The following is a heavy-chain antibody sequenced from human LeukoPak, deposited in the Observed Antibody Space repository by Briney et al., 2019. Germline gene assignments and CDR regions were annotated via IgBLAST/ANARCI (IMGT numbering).Heavy chain of an antibody. J-gene: IGHJ4*02. Sequence: ASVKVSCKXSGGTFSSYAISWVRQAPGQGLEWMGGIIPIFGTANYAQKFQGRVTITADESTSTAYMELSSLRSEDTAVYYCARSNCDILTGYFSYLDYWGQGNLVTVSS. D-gene: IGHD3-9*01. CDR3: ARSNCDILTGYFSYLDY. CDR1: GGTFSSYA. V-gene: IGHV1-69*01. CDR2: IIPIFGTA.